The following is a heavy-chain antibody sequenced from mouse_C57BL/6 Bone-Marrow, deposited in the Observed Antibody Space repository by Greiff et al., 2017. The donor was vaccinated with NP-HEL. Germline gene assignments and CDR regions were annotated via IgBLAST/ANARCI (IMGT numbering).Heavy chain of an antibody. CDR2: INPSSGYT. V-gene: IGHV1-4*01. D-gene: IGHD2-12*01. CDR3: ARSYVTSAWFAY. CDR1: GYTFTSYT. J-gene: IGHJ3*01. Sequence: QVQLKQSGAELARPGASVKMSCKASGYTFTSYTMHWVKQRPGQGLEWIGYINPSSGYTKYNQKFKDKATLTADKSSSTAYMQLSSLTSEDSAVYYCARSYVTSAWFAYWGQGTLVTVSA.